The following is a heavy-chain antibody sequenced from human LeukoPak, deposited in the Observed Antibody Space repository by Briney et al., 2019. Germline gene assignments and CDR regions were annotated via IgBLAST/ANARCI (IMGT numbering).Heavy chain of an antibody. J-gene: IGHJ5*02. V-gene: IGHV5-51*01. CDR1: GYSFSSYR. CDR3: ARHYYDSTGYYYNWFDP. CDR2: IYPGDSDT. Sequence: GESLKISCKGSGYSFSSYRIGWVRQMPGTGLEWMGIIYPGDSDTRCSPSFQGQVTISADKSISTAYLQWSSLKASDTAMYYCARHYYDSTGYYYNWFDPWGQGILVTVSS. D-gene: IGHD3-22*01.